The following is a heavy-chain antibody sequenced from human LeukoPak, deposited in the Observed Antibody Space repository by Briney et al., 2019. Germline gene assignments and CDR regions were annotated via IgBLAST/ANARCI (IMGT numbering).Heavy chain of an antibody. CDR1: GYTFTSYD. J-gene: IGHJ5*02. CDR3: ARSPRVVVVITTSVGNWFDP. D-gene: IGHD3-22*01. Sequence: ASVKVSCKXSGYTFTSYDINWVRQATGQGLEWMGWMNPNSGNTGYSQKFQGRVTITRNTSISTAYMELSSLRSDDTAVYYCARSPRVVVVITTSVGNWFDPWGQGTLVTVSS. V-gene: IGHV1-8*03. CDR2: MNPNSGNT.